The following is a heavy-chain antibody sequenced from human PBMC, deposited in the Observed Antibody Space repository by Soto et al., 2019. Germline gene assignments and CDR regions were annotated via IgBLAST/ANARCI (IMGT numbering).Heavy chain of an antibody. CDR2: IDTSGHST. CDR1: GFVFTNFW. D-gene: IGHD6-13*01. V-gene: IGHV3-74*01. J-gene: IGHJ4*02. Sequence: PGGSLRLSCEASGFVFTNFWMDWVRHVPGKGLVWVARIDTSGHSTNYAESVKGRFTISRDNAKNTVSLQMNSLRVEDTGVYYCAKDSWYFDLWSQGSQVTVSS. CDR3: AKDSWYFDL.